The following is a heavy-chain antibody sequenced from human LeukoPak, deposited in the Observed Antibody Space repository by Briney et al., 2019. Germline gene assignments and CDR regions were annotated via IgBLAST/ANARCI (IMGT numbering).Heavy chain of an antibody. CDR1: GGSISTYS. J-gene: IGHJ5*02. V-gene: IGHV4-4*07. CDR2: IYASAST. Sequence: SETLSLTCTVSGGSISTYSWSWIRQPAGKRLEWIGRIYASASTNYNPSLKSRVTISADTSKKQFSLKLSSVTAADTAVYYCASGSHNWFDPWGQGILVTVSS. CDR3: ASGSHNWFDP.